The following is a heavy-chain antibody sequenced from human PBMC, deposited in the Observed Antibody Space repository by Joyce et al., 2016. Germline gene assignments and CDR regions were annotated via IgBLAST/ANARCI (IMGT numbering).Heavy chain of an antibody. CDR1: GFTFSSYS. CDR2: LSSSSSYI. CDR3: ARSSYTNGIFDY. Sequence: EVQLVESGGGRVKPGGSLRTSCAASGFTFSSYSMSWVRQAPGKGLEWVSSLSSSSSYIKYTDSVKGRFTISRDNAKNSLYLQMNSLRVEDTAVYYCARSSYTNGIFDYWGQGTLVTVSS. J-gene: IGHJ4*02. V-gene: IGHV3-21*01. D-gene: IGHD2-8*01.